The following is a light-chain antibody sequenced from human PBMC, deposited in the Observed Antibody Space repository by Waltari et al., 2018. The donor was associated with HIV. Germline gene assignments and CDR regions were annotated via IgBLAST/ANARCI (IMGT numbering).Light chain of an antibody. V-gene: IGKV3-20*01. CDR3: LLYGDSPRWT. CDR2: GSS. Sequence: SVVTKSPGTLSLSPGDKVTLSCRTSTTVSTNFLGWYPSKSGQPPKLLFYGSSTKASGIPDRCSATGSDTGSGSDFSLTIHRLEPDDCAIYYCLLYGDSPRWTFGPGTRL. CDR1: TTVSTNF. J-gene: IGKJ1*01.